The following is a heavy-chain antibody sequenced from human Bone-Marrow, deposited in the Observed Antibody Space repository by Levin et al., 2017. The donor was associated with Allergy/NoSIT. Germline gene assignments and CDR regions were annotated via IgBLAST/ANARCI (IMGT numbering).Heavy chain of an antibody. J-gene: IGHJ6*02. V-gene: IGHV5-51*01. D-gene: IGHD3-10*01. Sequence: GESLKISCKASGYSFPNYWIGWVRQMPGKGLEWMGIIYPDDSDTKYSPSFEGQVTMSADKSINTAYLQWSSLKASDTAIYYCAVTGGSGSFFTNYNLDVWGQGTTVIVSS. CDR3: AVTGGSGSFFTNYNLDV. CDR1: GYSFPNYW. CDR2: IYPDDSDT.